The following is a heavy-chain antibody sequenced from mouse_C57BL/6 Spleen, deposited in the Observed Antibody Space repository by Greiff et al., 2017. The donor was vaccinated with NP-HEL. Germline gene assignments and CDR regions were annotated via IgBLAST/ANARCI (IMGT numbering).Heavy chain of an antibody. J-gene: IGHJ2*01. CDR3: ARSHFIITTVGGFDY. D-gene: IGHD1-1*01. CDR2: INPNNGGT. Sequence: EVQLQQSGPELVKPGASVKMSCKASGYTFTDYNMHWVKQSHGKSLEWIGYINPNNGGTSYNQKFKGKATLTVNKSSSTAYMELRSLTSEDSAVYYCARSHFIITTVGGFDYWGQGTTLTVSS. V-gene: IGHV1-22*01. CDR1: GYTFTDYN.